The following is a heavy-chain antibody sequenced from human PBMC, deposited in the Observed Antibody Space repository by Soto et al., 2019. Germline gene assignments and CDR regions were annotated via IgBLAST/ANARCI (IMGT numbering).Heavy chain of an antibody. CDR3: ARLYSSGWYEGGFDY. Sequence: ASVKVSCKASGGTFSSYAISWVRQAPGQGLEWMGGIIPIFGTANYAQKFQGRVTITADKSTSTAYMELSSLSSEDTAVYYCARLYSSGWYEGGFDYWGQGTLVTVSS. CDR1: GGTFSSYA. D-gene: IGHD6-19*01. CDR2: IIPIFGTA. J-gene: IGHJ4*02. V-gene: IGHV1-69*06.